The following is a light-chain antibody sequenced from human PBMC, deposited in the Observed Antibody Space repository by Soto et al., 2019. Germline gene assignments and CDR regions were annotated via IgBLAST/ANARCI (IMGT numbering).Light chain of an antibody. J-gene: IGKJ5*01. CDR2: GAS. Sequence: IVLTQSTATLSLSPGERATLSCRPSLSVTSSCLAWYQQKAGLVPRLLICGASSRATGVPDRFSGNGSGTDFTLTITRLEPEDFALYYCQQYGDSPISFGQGPGLEI. CDR3: QQYGDSPIS. V-gene: IGKV3-20*01. CDR1: LSVTSSC.